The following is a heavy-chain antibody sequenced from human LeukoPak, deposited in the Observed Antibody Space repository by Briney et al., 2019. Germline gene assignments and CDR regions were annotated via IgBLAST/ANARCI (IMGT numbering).Heavy chain of an antibody. J-gene: IGHJ4*01. CDR2: IYSGGST. CDR3: ARDFSGY. V-gene: IGHV3-66*01. CDR1: GATVSSNY. D-gene: IGHD3-10*01. Sequence: GGSLRLSCIVSGATVSSNYMSWVHQAPGKGLEWVSVIYSGGSTYYADSVKGRFTISRDISKNTLYLQMNDLRAEDTAVYYCARDFSGYWGQGTLVTVSS.